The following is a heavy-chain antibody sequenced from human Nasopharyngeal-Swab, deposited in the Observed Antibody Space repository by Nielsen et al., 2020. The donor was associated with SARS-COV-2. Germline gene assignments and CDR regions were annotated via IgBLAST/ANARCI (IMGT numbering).Heavy chain of an antibody. J-gene: IGHJ4*02. CDR1: GLTFSNFA. CDR2: IVGNGATT. CDR3: AKDGTIGYSHFDD. Sequence: GESLKISCAASGLTFSNFAMSWVRQAPGKGLEWVSVIVGNGATTYYTASVKGRFTISRDNYRNTLYLQMNSLRADDTAVYYCAKDGTIGYSHFDDWGQGTLVTVSS. D-gene: IGHD3-22*01. V-gene: IGHV3-23*01.